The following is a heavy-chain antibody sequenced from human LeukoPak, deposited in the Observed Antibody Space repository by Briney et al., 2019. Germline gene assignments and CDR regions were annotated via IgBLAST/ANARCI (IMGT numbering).Heavy chain of an antibody. D-gene: IGHD3-22*01. J-gene: IGHJ4*02. CDR2: ISGSGGST. CDR1: GFTFSSYA. V-gene: IGHV3-23*01. CDR3: AKVLNYYDSSGYSDY. Sequence: PGGSLRLSCAASGFTFSSYAMSWVRQAPGKGLEWVSAISGSGGSTYYADSVKGRFTISRDNSKNTLYLQMNSLRAEDTAVYYCAKVLNYYDSSGYSDYWGQGTLVTVSS.